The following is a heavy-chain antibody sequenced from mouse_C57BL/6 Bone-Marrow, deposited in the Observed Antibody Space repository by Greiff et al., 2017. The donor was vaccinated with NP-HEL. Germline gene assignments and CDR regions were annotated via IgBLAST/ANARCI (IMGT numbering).Heavy chain of an antibody. CDR2: FIPGSGNT. CDR3: ARISSGCYYAMDY. J-gene: IGHJ4*01. D-gene: IGHD3-2*02. CDR1: GFNIKTTL. Sequence: EVKLMESVAELVRPGASVKLSCTASGFNIKTTLMPWVRQSPDQGLEWFARFIPGSGNTKYPPSFQGRATITADTSSNTAYLQLSSLTSEDTAIYYCARISSGCYYAMDYWGQGTSVTVSS. V-gene: IGHV14-3*01.